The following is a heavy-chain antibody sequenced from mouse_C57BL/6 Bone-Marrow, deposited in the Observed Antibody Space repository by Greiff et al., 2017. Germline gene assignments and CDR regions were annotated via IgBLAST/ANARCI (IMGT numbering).Heavy chain of an antibody. CDR2: IYPGGGYT. CDR3: ARYGNYDAMDY. Sequence: LVESGAELVRPGTSVKMSCKASGYTFTNYWIGWAKQRPGHGLEWIGDIYPGGGYTNYNEKFKGKATLTADKSSSTAYMQFSSLTSEDSAIYYCARYGNYDAMDYWGQGTSVTVSS. D-gene: IGHD2-1*01. J-gene: IGHJ4*01. V-gene: IGHV1-63*01. CDR1: GYTFTNYW.